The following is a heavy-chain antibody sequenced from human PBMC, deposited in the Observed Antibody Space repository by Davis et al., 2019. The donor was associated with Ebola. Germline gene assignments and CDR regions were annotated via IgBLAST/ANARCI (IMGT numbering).Heavy chain of an antibody. CDR3: ASRSTSCCYYYYYYMDV. V-gene: IGHV1-69*13. J-gene: IGHJ6*03. D-gene: IGHD2-2*01. Sequence: SVKVSCKASGGTFSSYAISWVRQAPGQGLEWMGGIIPIFGTANYAQKFQGRVTITADESTSTAYMELSSLRSEDTAVYYCASRSTSCCYYYYYYMDVWGKGTTVTVSS. CDR1: GGTFSSYA. CDR2: IIPIFGTA.